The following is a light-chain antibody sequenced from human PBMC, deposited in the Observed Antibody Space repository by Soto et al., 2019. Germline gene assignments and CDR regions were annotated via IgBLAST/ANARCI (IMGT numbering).Light chain of an antibody. J-gene: IGKJ2*01. CDR3: QQYGSSPYT. CDR1: QSVSSSY. CDR2: GAS. Sequence: EIVLTQSPGTLSLSPGERATLSCRASQSVSSSYLAWYQQKPGQAPRLLIYGASSRATGIPGRFSGSGSGTDFTLTISRLEPEDFALYSCQQYGSSPYTFGQWTKLEIK. V-gene: IGKV3-20*01.